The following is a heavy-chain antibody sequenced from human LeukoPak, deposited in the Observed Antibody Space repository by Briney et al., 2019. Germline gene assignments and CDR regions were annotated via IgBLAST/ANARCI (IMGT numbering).Heavy chain of an antibody. CDR3: AKEGATNAFDI. V-gene: IGHV3-9*01. CDR1: GFTFDDYA. D-gene: IGHD1-26*01. Sequence: GASVSLSYAAYGFTFDDYATDSVRQAPGRCLGWVSGISWSSGSIGYADSVKGRFTISRDNAKNSLYLQMNSLRAEDTALYYCAKEGATNAFDIWGQGTMVTVSS. J-gene: IGHJ3*02. CDR2: ISWSSGSI.